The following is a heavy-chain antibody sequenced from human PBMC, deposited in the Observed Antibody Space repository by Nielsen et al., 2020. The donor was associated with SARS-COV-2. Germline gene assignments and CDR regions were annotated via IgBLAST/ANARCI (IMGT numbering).Heavy chain of an antibody. CDR2: FDPEDGET. CDR3: ATIRITIFGVVYGMDV. D-gene: IGHD3-3*01. J-gene: IGHJ6*02. CDR1: GYTLTELS. Sequence: ASVKVSCKVSGYTLTELSKHWARQAPGKGLEWMGGFDPEDGETIYAQKFQGRVTMTEDTSTDTAYMELSSLRSEDTAVYYCATIRITIFGVVYGMDVWGQGTTVTVSS. V-gene: IGHV1-24*01.